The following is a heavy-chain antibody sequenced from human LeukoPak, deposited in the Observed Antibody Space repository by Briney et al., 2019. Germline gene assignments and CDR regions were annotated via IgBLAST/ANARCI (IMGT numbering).Heavy chain of an antibody. CDR2: ISGSGGST. Sequence: QTGGSLRLSCAASGFTFSSYAMSWVRQAPGKGLEWVSAISGSGGSTYYADSVKGRFTISRDNSRNTLYLQMNSLRAGDTAVYYCAKVKVEPVREWELYYFDYWGQGTLVTVSS. CDR1: GFTFSSYA. V-gene: IGHV3-23*01. CDR3: AKVKVEPVREWELYYFDY. J-gene: IGHJ4*02. D-gene: IGHD1-26*01.